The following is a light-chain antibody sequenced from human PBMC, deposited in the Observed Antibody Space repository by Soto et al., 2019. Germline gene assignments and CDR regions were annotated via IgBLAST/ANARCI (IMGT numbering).Light chain of an antibody. CDR1: QSISSW. CDR2: KTS. Sequence: DIPMTQSPSTLSESVGDRVTITCRASQSISSWLAWYQQKPGKAPKLLIYKTSSLESGVPSRFSGSGSGTEFTLTISSLQPDDFATYYCQQYNSYLFTFGPGTKVDIK. CDR3: QQYNSYLFT. J-gene: IGKJ3*01. V-gene: IGKV1-5*03.